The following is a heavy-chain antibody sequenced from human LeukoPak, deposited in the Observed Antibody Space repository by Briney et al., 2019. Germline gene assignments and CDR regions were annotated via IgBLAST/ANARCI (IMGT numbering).Heavy chain of an antibody. V-gene: IGHV3-30-3*01. CDR1: GFTFSSYA. CDR3: ARERLVTTNWFDP. J-gene: IGHJ5*02. Sequence: PGRSLRLSCAASGFTFSSYAMHWVRQAPGKGLEWVAVISYDGSNKYYADSVKGRFTISRDNSKNTLYLQMNSLRAEDTAVYYCARERLVTTNWFDPWGQGTPVTVSS. D-gene: IGHD4-11*01. CDR2: ISYDGSNK.